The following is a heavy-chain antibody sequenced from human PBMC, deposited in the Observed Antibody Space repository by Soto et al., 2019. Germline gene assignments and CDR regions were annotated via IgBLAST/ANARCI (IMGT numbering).Heavy chain of an antibody. CDR3: ARDRSTYGGGGTGEVKENWFDP. CDR1: GGSISRYY. J-gene: IGHJ5*02. Sequence: SETLSLTCSVSGGSISRYYWSWIRQPPGKGLEWIGYAYYSGDTGYNPSLKSRVTMAVDTSKSQVSLKLSSVTAADTAVYYCARDRSTYGGGGTGEVKENWFDPWGQGALVTVSS. V-gene: IGHV4-59*01. D-gene: IGHD2-8*01. CDR2: AYYSGDT.